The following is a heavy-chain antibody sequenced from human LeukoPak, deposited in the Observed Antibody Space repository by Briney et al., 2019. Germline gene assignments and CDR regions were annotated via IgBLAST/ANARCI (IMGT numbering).Heavy chain of an antibody. Sequence: PGRSLRLSCAAAGFTFSSYGMRWVRQAPGKGLEWVAVISYDGSNKYYADSVKCRFTISRDNSKNTLYLQMNSLRAEDTAVYYCAKHLSGDISDWGQGTMVTVSS. CDR1: GFTFSSYG. J-gene: IGHJ3*01. D-gene: IGHD3-10*01. CDR2: ISYDGSNK. V-gene: IGHV3-30*18. CDR3: AKHLSGDISD.